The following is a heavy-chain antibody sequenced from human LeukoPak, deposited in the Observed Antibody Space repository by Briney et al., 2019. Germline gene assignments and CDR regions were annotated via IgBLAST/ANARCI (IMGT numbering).Heavy chain of an antibody. J-gene: IGHJ4*02. CDR2: IYYSGST. D-gene: IGHD2-2*01. Sequence: SETLSLTCTVSGGSISSYYWSWIRQPPGKGLEWIGYIYYSGSTNYNPSLKSRVTISVDTSKNQFSLKLSSVTAADTAVYYCARVAPRAYAAAPMYYFDYWGQGTLVTVSS. CDR1: GGSISSYY. V-gene: IGHV4-59*01. CDR3: ARVAPRAYAAAPMYYFDY.